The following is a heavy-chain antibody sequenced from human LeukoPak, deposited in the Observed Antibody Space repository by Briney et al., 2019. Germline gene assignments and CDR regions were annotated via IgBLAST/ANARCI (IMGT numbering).Heavy chain of an antibody. CDR2: IIPIFGTA. J-gene: IGHJ4*02. V-gene: IGHV1-69*05. D-gene: IGHD4-23*01. CDR3: ARDGYGGNPGAY. CDR1: GYTFTSYG. Sequence: SVKVSCKASGYTFTSYGISWVRQAPGQGLEWMGGIIPIFGTANYAQKFQGRVTITTDESTSTAYMELSSLRSEDTAVYYCARDGYGGNPGAYWGQGTLVTVSS.